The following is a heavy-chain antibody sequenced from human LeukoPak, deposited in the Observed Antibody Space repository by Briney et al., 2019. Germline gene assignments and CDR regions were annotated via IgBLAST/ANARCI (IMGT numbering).Heavy chain of an antibody. CDR3: ARSGSSGSSSWYYFDY. J-gene: IGHJ4*02. CDR2: IIPIFGTA. Sequence: ASVKVSCKASGGTFSSYAISWVRQAPGQGLEWMGGIIPIFGTANYAQKFQGRVTITADESTSTAYMELSSLRSEDTAVYYCARSGSSGSSSWYYFDYWGQGTLVTVSS. CDR1: GGTFSSYA. D-gene: IGHD6-13*01. V-gene: IGHV1-69*13.